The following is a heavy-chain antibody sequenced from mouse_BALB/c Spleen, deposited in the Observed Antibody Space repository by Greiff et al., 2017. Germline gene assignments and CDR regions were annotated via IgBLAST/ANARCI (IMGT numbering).Heavy chain of an antibody. CDR3: NAELGLPFAY. V-gene: IGHV14-4*02. CDR1: GFNIKDYY. CDR2: IDPENGDT. Sequence: EVQLQQSGAELVRSGASVKLSCTASGFNIKDYYMHWVKQRPEQGLEWIGWIDPENGDTEYAPKFQGKATMTADTSSNTAYLQLSSLTSEDTAVYYCNAELGLPFAYWGQGTLVTVSA. D-gene: IGHD3-1*01. J-gene: IGHJ3*01.